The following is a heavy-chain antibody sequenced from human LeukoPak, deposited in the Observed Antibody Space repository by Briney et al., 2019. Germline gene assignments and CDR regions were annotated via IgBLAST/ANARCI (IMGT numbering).Heavy chain of an antibody. CDR3: ATDRAEQQGVQLYYYLGMDV. CDR2: FDPEDGET. D-gene: IGHD6-13*01. CDR1: GYTLTELS. V-gene: IGHV1-24*01. Sequence: GASVKVSCKVSGYTLTELSMHWVRQAPGKGLEWMGGFDPEDGETIYAQKFQGRVTMTEDTSTSTAYMHLSSLKSEDTAVYYCATDRAEQQGVQLYYYLGMDVWGQGTTVTVSS. J-gene: IGHJ6*02.